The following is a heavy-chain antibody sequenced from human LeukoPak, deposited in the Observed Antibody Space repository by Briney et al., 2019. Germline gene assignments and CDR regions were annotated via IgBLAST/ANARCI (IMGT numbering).Heavy chain of an antibody. CDR1: GFTVSTNY. V-gene: IGHV3-53*01. CDR3: ARAYDGGRVGFDI. CDR2: IYSDGST. Sequence: PGGSLRLSCAASGFTVSTNYMNWVRQAPGKGLEWVSVIYSDGSTYYADSVKGRFTISRDNSKNTLYLQMNSLRAEDTAVYYCARAYDGGRVGFDIWGQGTMVTVSS. J-gene: IGHJ3*02. D-gene: IGHD3-22*01.